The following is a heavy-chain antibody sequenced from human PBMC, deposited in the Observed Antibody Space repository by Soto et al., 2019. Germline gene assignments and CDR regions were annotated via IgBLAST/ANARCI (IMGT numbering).Heavy chain of an antibody. J-gene: IGHJ6*02. Sequence: QVQLQESGPGLVKPSETLSLSCTVSGGSISSYYWSWCLQSPGKRMEWIGYVHHSWGSSYNPSLQSRVAISLDTSKSEFSLKVTSVTATDTAVYYCARQGFGPLHGLVDVWGQGTTVTVSS. CDR2: VHHSWGS. CDR1: GGSISSYY. V-gene: IGHV4-59*08. CDR3: ARQGFGPLHGLVDV. D-gene: IGHD3-10*01.